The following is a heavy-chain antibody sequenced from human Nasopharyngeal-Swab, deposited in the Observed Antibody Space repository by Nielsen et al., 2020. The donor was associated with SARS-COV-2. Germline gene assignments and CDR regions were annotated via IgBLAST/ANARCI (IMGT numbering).Heavy chain of an antibody. CDR2: MNPNSGNT. V-gene: IGHV1-8*01. CDR3: AKGPLRYYDILTGYYMGYYYYYMDV. D-gene: IGHD3-9*01. Sequence: SVKVSCKASGSTFTSYDINWVRQATGQGLEWMGWMNPNSGNTGYAQKFQGRVTMTRNTSISTAYMELSSLRSEDTAVYYCAKGPLRYYDILTGYYMGYYYYYMDVWGKGTTVTVSS. J-gene: IGHJ6*03. CDR1: GSTFTSYD.